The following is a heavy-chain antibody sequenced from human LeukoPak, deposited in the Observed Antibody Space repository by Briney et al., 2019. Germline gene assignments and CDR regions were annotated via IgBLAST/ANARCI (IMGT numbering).Heavy chain of an antibody. D-gene: IGHD6-19*01. CDR2: ISYDGGNI. J-gene: IGHJ4*02. CDR1: GFKFDTYA. Sequence: GGSLRLSCAPSGFKFDTYAMHWVRQAPGKGLEWVALISYDGGNIYYGDSVRGRFTISRDNDNNMLYLQMNSLRPEDTAVYYCAREPPFGNGWSQNFFDYWGQGTLVIVSS. CDR3: AREPPFGNGWSQNFFDY. V-gene: IGHV3-30*04.